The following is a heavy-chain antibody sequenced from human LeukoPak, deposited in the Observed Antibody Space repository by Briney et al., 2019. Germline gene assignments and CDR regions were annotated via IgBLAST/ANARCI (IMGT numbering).Heavy chain of an antibody. CDR3: ARGGSRWSYPTIDAFDI. Sequence: GPSVKVSCKASGGTFSSYAISWVRQAPGQGLEWMGGIIPIFGTANYAQKFQGRVTITADESTSTAYMELSSLRSDDTAVYYCARGGSRWSYPTIDAFDIWGQGTMVTVSS. CDR1: GGTFSSYA. J-gene: IGHJ3*02. CDR2: IIPIFGTA. V-gene: IGHV1-69*01. D-gene: IGHD1-26*01.